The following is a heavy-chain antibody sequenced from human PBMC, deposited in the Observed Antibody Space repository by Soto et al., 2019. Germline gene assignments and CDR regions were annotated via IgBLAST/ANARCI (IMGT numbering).Heavy chain of an antibody. CDR3: ARPRLDGYKSHFDY. V-gene: IGHV1-69*06. CDR1: GGTFSSYA. D-gene: IGHD5-12*01. Sequence: SVKVSCKASGGTFSSYAISWVRQAPGQGLEWMGGIIPIFGTANYAQKFQGRVTITADKSTSTAYMELSSLRSEDTAVYYCARPRLDGYKSHFDYWGQGTLVTVSS. CDR2: IIPIFGTA. J-gene: IGHJ4*02.